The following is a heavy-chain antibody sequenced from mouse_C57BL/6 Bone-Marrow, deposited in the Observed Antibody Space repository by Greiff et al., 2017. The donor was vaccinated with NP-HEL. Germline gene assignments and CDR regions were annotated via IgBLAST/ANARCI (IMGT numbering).Heavy chain of an antibody. V-gene: IGHV1-81*01. CDR3: ARSPYYYGSSTWFAY. CDR1: GYTFTSYG. J-gene: IGHJ3*01. CDR2: IYPRSGNT. Sequence: VKLQESGAELARPGASVKLSCKASGYTFTSYGISWVKQRPGQGLEWIGEIYPRSGNTYYNEKFKGKATLTADKSSSTAYMELRSLTSEDSAVYFCARSPYYYGSSTWFAYWGQGTLVTVSA. D-gene: IGHD1-1*01.